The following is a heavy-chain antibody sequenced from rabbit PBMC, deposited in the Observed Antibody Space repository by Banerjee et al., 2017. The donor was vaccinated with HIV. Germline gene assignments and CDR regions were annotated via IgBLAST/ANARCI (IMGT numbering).Heavy chain of an antibody. V-gene: IGHV1S40*01. D-gene: IGHD1-1*01. CDR1: GFSFSSGYY. Sequence: QQLVESGGGLVKPGASLTLTCKASGFSFSSGYYMCWVRQAPGKGLEWIACIGAGSSSSTYYASWAKGRFTISKTSSTTVTLQMTSLTAADTATYFCARDLTGVIGWNFNLWGQGTLVTVS. CDR3: ARDLTGVIGWNFNL. CDR2: IGAGSSSST. J-gene: IGHJ4*01.